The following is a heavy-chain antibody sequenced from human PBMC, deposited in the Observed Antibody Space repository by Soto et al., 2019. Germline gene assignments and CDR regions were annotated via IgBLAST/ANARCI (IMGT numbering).Heavy chain of an antibody. V-gene: IGHV4-34*01. Sequence: QVQLQQWGAGLFKPSETLSLTCSVYGGSVNSGNYYWSWIRQPPGKGLEWIGEMSHSGGTHFNPSLKSRVTISVATAKNQFSLKMSSVTAADTALYYCARVERGTATTVVAAFDIWGPGTLVTVSS. D-gene: IGHD1-1*01. CDR3: ARVERGTATTVVAAFDI. J-gene: IGHJ3*02. CDR2: MSHSGGT. CDR1: GGSVNSGNYY.